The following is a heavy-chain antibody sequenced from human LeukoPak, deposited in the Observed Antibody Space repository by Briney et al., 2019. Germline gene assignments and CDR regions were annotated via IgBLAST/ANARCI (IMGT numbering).Heavy chain of an antibody. Sequence: QTGGSLRLSCAASGFTFSSYGMNWVRQAPGKGLEWVSGISGSGGSIYYADSVKGRFTISRDNSKNTLYLQMNSLRAEDTAVYYCARDLAWGAFDYWGQGTLVTVSS. CDR1: GFTFSSYG. CDR3: ARDLAWGAFDY. J-gene: IGHJ4*02. CDR2: ISGSGGSI. D-gene: IGHD7-27*01. V-gene: IGHV3-23*01.